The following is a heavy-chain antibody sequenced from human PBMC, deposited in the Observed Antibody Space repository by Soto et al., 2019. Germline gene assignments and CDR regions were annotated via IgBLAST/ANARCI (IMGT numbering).Heavy chain of an antibody. V-gene: IGHV3-23*01. D-gene: IGHD2-2*01. J-gene: IGHJ5*02. CDR1: GFTFSSYA. CDR3: AKGRAYQLSSCFDP. Sequence: PGGSLRLSCTASGFTFSSYAMNWVRQAPGKGLEWVSSISGNDGSTYYADSVKGRFTISRDNSKNTLYLQMNSLRAEDTAVYFCAKGRAYQLSSCFDPWGQGTLVTVSS. CDR2: ISGNDGST.